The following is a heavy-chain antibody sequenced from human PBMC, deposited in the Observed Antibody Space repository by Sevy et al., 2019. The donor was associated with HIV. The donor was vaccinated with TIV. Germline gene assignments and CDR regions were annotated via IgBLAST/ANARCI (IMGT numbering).Heavy chain of an antibody. D-gene: IGHD1-26*01. V-gene: IGHV3-7*01. CDR1: GFNIRTHW. Sequence: GGSLRLSCAASGFNIRTHWMLWVRQAPGKGLVWVANIKEDGSTKYYLDAVKGRFTISRDNAENSVFIQMNSLRVEDTAVYYCVRALLKADSLWGQGTLVTVSS. CDR2: IKEDGSTK. CDR3: VRALLKADSL. J-gene: IGHJ4*02.